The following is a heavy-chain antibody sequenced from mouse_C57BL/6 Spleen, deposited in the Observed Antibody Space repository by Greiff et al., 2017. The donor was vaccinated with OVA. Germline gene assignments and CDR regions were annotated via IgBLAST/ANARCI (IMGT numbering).Heavy chain of an antibody. Sequence: DVKLVESGGGLVKPGGSLKLSCAASGFTFSDYGMHWVRQAPEKGLEWVAYISSGSSTIYYADTVKGRFTISRDNAKNTLFLQMTSLRSEDTAMYYCARPDGYYYYFDDWGQGTTLTVSS. CDR2: ISSGSSTI. CDR3: ARPDGYYYYFDD. J-gene: IGHJ2*01. CDR1: GFTFSDYG. D-gene: IGHD2-3*01. V-gene: IGHV5-17*01.